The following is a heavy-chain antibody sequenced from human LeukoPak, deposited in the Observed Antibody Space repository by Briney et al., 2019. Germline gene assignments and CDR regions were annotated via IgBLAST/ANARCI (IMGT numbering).Heavy chain of an antibody. CDR3: ARDIAVIGWGAFDI. D-gene: IGHD2/OR15-2a*01. Sequence: ASVKVSCKASGYTFTSYDINWVRQATGQGLEWMGWMNPNSGNTGYVQKFQGRVTITRNTSINTAYMELSSLRFEDTAVYFCARDIAVIGWGAFDIWGQGTMVTVSS. V-gene: IGHV1-8*01. CDR2: MNPNSGNT. J-gene: IGHJ3*02. CDR1: GYTFTSYD.